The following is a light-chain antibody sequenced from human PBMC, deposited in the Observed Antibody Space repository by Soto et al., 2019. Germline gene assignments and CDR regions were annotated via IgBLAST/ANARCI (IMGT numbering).Light chain of an antibody. CDR3: CSYAHISTFVV. CDR2: EGS. V-gene: IGLV2-23*03. J-gene: IGLJ2*01. Sequence: SALTQPASVSGSPGQSITISCTGTSSDVGSYNLVSWYQQHPGKAPKLMIYEGSKRPSGVSNRFSGSKSGNTASLTISGLQAEDEADYYCCSYAHISTFVVFGGGTKLTVL. CDR1: SSDVGSYNL.